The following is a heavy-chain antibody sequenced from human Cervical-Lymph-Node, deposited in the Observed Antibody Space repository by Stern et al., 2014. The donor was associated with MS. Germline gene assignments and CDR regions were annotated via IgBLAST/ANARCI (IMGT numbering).Heavy chain of an antibody. CDR3: ARGLSGMGRYFDY. Sequence: VQLVESGGGVVQPGRSLRLSCAASGFTFSNYGVPWVRQAPGKGLEWGAVIWSDGSYQYYTDSVKGRFIISRDNSKNTLYLQMNSLRGGDTAVYYCARGLSGMGRYFDYWGQGTLVTVSS. CDR1: GFTFSNYG. D-gene: IGHD5-18*01. CDR2: IWSDGSYQ. J-gene: IGHJ4*02. V-gene: IGHV3-33*01.